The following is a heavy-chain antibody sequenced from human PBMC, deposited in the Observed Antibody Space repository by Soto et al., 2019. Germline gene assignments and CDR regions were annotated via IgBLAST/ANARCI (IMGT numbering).Heavy chain of an antibody. V-gene: IGHV3-73*01. Sequence: GGSLRLSCAASGFTFSGSSMHWVRQASGKGLEWVGRIRSKTNSYATAYAASVKGRFTISRDDSKNTAYLQMNSLKTEDTAVYYCTTRDLGYCSGGSCYVVDFDYWGQGTLVTVSS. CDR3: TTRDLGYCSGGSCYVVDFDY. CDR2: IRSKTNSYAT. CDR1: GFTFSGSS. D-gene: IGHD2-15*01. J-gene: IGHJ4*02.